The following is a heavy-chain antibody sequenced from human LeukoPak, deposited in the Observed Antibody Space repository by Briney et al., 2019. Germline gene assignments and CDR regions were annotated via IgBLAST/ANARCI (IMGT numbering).Heavy chain of an antibody. Sequence: GSLRLSCAASGFSFSRYSMNWVRQAPGKGLEWVSYISGSSSVIKYADSVKGRFTISRDNAKDSLYLQMSNLRAEDTALYYCARDPEDIDYWGQGTLVTVSS. V-gene: IGHV3-48*01. CDR2: ISGSSSVI. J-gene: IGHJ4*02. CDR1: GFSFSRYS. D-gene: IGHD2-15*01. CDR3: ARDPEDIDY.